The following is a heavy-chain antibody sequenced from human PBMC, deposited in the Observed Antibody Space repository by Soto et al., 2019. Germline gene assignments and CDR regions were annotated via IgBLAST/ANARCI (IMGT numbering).Heavy chain of an antibody. CDR2: ISSSSSTI. CDR1: GFTFSSYS. D-gene: IGHD3-9*01. J-gene: IGHJ4*02. Sequence: EGQLVESGGGLVQPGGSLRLSCAASGFTFSSYSMNWVRQAPGKGLEWVSYISSSSSTIYYADSVKGRFTISRDNAKNSLYLQMNSLRDDDTAVYYCARTGWSYDFLTGYYIGSYYFDYWGQGTLVTVSS. V-gene: IGHV3-48*02. CDR3: ARTGWSYDFLTGYYIGSYYFDY.